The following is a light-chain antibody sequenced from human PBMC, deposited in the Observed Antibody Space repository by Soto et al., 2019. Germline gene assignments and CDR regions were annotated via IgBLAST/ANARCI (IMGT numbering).Light chain of an antibody. CDR2: DVT. V-gene: IGLV2-11*01. CDR1: SSDIGDSNY. CDR3: CSYAGSYTLV. Sequence: QSVLTQPRSVSGSPGQSVTISCTGTSSDIGDSNYVSWYQQHPGKAPKLLIYDVTRRPSGVPDRFSGSKSGNTASLTISGLQDEDEADYFCCSYAGSYTLVFGGGTKVTVL. J-gene: IGLJ2*01.